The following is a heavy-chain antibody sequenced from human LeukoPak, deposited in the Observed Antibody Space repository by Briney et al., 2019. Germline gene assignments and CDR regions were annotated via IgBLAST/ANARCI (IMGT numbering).Heavy chain of an antibody. CDR1: GYSISSGYY. D-gene: IGHD6-13*01. V-gene: IGHV4-38-2*01. CDR3: ARQERSSSPYYYYYMDV. CDR2: MYHSGST. J-gene: IGHJ6*03. Sequence: PSKTLSLTCAVSGYSISSGYYWGWFRQPPGKGLEWIGCMYHSGSTYYNPSLKSRVTISVDTSKNQFSLKLSSVTAADTAVYYCARQERSSSPYYYYYMDVWGKGTTVTVSS.